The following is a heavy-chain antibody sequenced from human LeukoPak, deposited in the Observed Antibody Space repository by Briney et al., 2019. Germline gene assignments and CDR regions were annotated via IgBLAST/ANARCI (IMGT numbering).Heavy chain of an antibody. V-gene: IGHV4-59*08. D-gene: IGHD3-22*01. CDR2: IYYTGST. CDR3: ARHEDGLYYYDSSGYYFGDAFDI. J-gene: IGHJ3*02. Sequence: PSETLSLTCTVSGGSITNFYWSWVRQPPGKRLEWLGFIYYTGSTTYNPSLESRVTISVDTSKNQFSLKLSSVTAADTAVYYCARHEDGLYYYDSSGYYFGDAFDIWGQGTMVTVSS. CDR1: GGSITNFY.